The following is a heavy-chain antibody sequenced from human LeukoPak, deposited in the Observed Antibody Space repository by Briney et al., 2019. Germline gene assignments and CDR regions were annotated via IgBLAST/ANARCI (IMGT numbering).Heavy chain of an antibody. J-gene: IGHJ5*02. Sequence: SETLSLTCAVSGGSISTYYWSWIRQPPGKGLEWIGYIYTSGSTDYNPSLKSRVTISVETSNNQFSLKLSAVTAADTAVYYCARGGRYCSSTTCYLPWFDPWGQGTLVTVSS. D-gene: IGHD2-2*01. V-gene: IGHV4-4*09. CDR2: IYTSGST. CDR3: ARGGRYCSSTTCYLPWFDP. CDR1: GGSISTYY.